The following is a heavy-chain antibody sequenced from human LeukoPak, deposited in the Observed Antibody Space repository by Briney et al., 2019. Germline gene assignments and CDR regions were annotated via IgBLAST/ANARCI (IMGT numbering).Heavy chain of an antibody. J-gene: IGHJ4*02. CDR1: GFTFDDYA. D-gene: IGHD3-16*01. CDR2: ISWDGGST. CDR3: AKEGHPTATLGYFDY. V-gene: IGHV3-43D*03. Sequence: GGSLRLSCAASGFTFDDYAMHWVRQAPGKGLEWVSLISWDGGSTYYADSVKGRFTISRDNSKNSLYLQMNSLRAEDTALYYCAKEGHPTATLGYFDYWGQGTLVTVSS.